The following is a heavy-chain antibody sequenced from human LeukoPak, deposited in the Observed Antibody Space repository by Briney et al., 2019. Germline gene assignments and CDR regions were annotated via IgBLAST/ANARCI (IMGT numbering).Heavy chain of an antibody. Sequence: SETLSLTCAVYGGSFSGYYWSWIRQPPGKGLEWIGEINHSGSTNYNPSLKSRVTISVDTSKNQFSLKLSSVTAADTAVYYCASALKSITMVRGVVLHTYYFDYWGQGTLVTVSS. V-gene: IGHV4-34*01. CDR3: ASALKSITMVRGVVLHTYYFDY. CDR1: GGSFSGYY. CDR2: INHSGST. D-gene: IGHD3-10*01. J-gene: IGHJ4*02.